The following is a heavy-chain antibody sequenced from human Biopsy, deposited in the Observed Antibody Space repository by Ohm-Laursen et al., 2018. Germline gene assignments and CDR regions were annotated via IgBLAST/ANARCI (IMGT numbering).Heavy chain of an antibody. CDR1: GFTFSSYA. D-gene: IGHD1-26*01. J-gene: IGHJ4*02. V-gene: IGHV3-23*01. Sequence: GSLRLSCAASGFTFSSYAMNWVRQAPGKGLEWVSGINNDGGRTDYADSVKGRFTISRDNSKNTLYLQMNSLRAEDTAIYYCAKVADYHNDSGFDDYWGQGTLVTVSS. CDR3: AKVADYHNDSGFDDY. CDR2: INNDGGRT.